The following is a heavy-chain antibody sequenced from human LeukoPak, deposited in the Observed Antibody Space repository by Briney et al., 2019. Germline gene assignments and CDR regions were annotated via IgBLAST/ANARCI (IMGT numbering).Heavy chain of an antibody. J-gene: IGHJ3*02. CDR1: GYSISSGYY. CDR3: ARDLMNYDILTGYYNNFDAFDI. D-gene: IGHD3-9*01. CDR2: IYHSGST. V-gene: IGHV4-38-2*02. Sequence: SETLSLTCTVSGYSISSGYYWGWIRQPPGKGLEWIGSIYHSGSTYYNPSLKSRVTISVDTSKNQFSLKLSSVTAADTAVYYCARDLMNYDILTGYYNNFDAFDIWGQGTMVTVSS.